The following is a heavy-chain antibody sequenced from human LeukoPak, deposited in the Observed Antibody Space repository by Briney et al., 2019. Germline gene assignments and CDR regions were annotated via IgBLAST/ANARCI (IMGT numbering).Heavy chain of an antibody. J-gene: IGHJ4*02. CDR2: ISYDGSNK. CDR1: GFTFSSYG. V-gene: IGHV3-30*18. Sequence: GRSLRLSCAASGFTFSSYGMHWVRQAPGKGLEWVAVISYDGSNKYYADSVKGRFTISRDNSKNTLYLQMNSLRAEDTAVYYCAKPRLGYSYGYPELDYWGPGTLVTVSS. CDR3: AKPRLGYSYGYPELDY. D-gene: IGHD5-18*01.